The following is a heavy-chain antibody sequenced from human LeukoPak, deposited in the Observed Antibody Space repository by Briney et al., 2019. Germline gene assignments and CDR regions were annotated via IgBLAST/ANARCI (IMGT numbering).Heavy chain of an antibody. CDR2: IYYSGST. Sequence: SKTLSLTCTVSGGSVSSGSYYWSWIRQPPGKGLEWIGYIYYSGSTNYNPSLKSRVTISVDASKNQFSLKLSSVTAADTAVYYCARDEGTLIDYWGQGTLVTVSS. CDR3: ARDEGTLIDY. V-gene: IGHV4-61*01. J-gene: IGHJ4*02. D-gene: IGHD3-10*01. CDR1: GGSVSSGSYY.